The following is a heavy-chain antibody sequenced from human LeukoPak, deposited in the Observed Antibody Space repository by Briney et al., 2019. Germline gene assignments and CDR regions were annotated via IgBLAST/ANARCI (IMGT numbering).Heavy chain of an antibody. V-gene: IGHV1-2*02. D-gene: IGHD3-16*02. J-gene: IGHJ4*02. CDR2: INPNSGGT. Sequence: ASVKVSCKASGYTFTGYYMHWVRQAPGQGLEWMGWINPNSGGTNYAQKFQGRVTMTRDTSISTAYMELSRLRSDDTAVYYCARVHDYVWGSYRPPPLLDYWGQGTLVTVSS. CDR3: ARVHDYVWGSYRPPPLLDY. CDR1: GYTFTGYY.